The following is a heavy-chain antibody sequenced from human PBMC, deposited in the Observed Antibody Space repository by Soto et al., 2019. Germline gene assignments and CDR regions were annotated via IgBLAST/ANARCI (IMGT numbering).Heavy chain of an antibody. CDR1: GYTFTSYY. Sequence: ASVKVSCKASGYTFTSYYMHWVRQAPGQGLEWMGIINPSGGSTSYAQKFQGRVTMTRDTSTSTVYMELSSLRSEDTAVYYCAKPAARGCCHHDAFDIWGQGTMVTV. V-gene: IGHV1-46*03. CDR3: AKPAARGCCHHDAFDI. D-gene: IGHD2-2*01. CDR2: INPSGGST. J-gene: IGHJ3*02.